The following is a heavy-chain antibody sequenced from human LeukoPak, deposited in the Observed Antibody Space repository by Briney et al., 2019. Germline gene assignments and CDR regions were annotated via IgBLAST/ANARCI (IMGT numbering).Heavy chain of an antibody. J-gene: IGHJ4*02. CDR3: ARLSGSVADPYYFDY. CDR1: GYSFTSYW. Sequence: GESLNISCKGSGYSFTSYWISWVRQMPGKGLEWMGAIDPYDSNTKYRPSFQGHVTISTDKSINTLYLHWSSLKASDTAIYYCARLSGSVADPYYFDYWGQGTLVTVSS. V-gene: IGHV5-10-1*01. CDR2: IDPYDSNT. D-gene: IGHD6-19*01.